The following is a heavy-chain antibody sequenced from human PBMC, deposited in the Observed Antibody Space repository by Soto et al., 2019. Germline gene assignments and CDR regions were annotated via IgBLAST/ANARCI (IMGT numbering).Heavy chain of an antibody. J-gene: IGHJ4*02. CDR2: IRSKANSYAT. CDR1: GFTFSGSA. V-gene: IGHV3-73*01. Sequence: EVQLVESGGGLVQPGGSLKLSCAASGFTFSGSAMHWVRQASGKGLEWVGRIRSKANSYATAYAASVKGRFTISRDDSKNTAHLQMNSLKTEDTAVYYCTRRAYSSGWYYDYWGQGTLVTVSS. D-gene: IGHD6-19*01. CDR3: TRRAYSSGWYYDY.